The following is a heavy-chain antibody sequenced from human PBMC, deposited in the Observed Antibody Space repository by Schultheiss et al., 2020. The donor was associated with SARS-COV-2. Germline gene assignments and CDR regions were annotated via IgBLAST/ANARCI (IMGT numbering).Heavy chain of an antibody. V-gene: IGHV3-74*01. CDR1: GFTFSRYW. CDR3: ARELGFGYDY. CDR2: ISSDGSST. Sequence: GGSLRLSCAASGFTFSRYWMHWVRQAPGKGLVWVSRISSDGSSTSYADSVEGRFTISRDNAKNTLYLQLNSLRGEDTAVYYCARELGFGYDYWGQGTLVTVSS. J-gene: IGHJ4*02. D-gene: IGHD3-16*01.